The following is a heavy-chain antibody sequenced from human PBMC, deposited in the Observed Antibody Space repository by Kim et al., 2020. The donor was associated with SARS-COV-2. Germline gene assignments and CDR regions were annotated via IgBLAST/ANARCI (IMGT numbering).Heavy chain of an antibody. CDR3: ARDTQTLYSSGWYVYYYYYYGMDV. V-gene: IGHV3-7*03. CDR1: GFTFSSYW. J-gene: IGHJ6*02. Sequence: GGSLRLSCAASGFTFSSYWMSWVRQAPGKGLEWVANIKQDGSEKYYVDSVKGRFTISRDNAKNSLYLQMNSLRAEDTAVYYCARDTQTLYSSGWYVYYYYYYGMDVWGQGTTVTVSS. D-gene: IGHD6-19*01. CDR2: IKQDGSEK.